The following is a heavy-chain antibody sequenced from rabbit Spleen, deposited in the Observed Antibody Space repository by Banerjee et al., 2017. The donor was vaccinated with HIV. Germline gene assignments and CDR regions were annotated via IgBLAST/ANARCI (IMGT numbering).Heavy chain of an antibody. CDR1: GFSFSNNDV. CDR3: ARDTASSVSSDGMDF. Sequence: QEQLVESGGGLVKPEGSLKLSCTASGFSFSNNDVMCWVRQAPGKGLEWIAGINAVTGKAVYASWAKGRFPFSKTSSTTVTLQMTRPTAADTATYFCARDTASSVSSDGMDFWGPGTLVTVS. CDR2: INAVTGKA. D-gene: IGHD1-1*01. V-gene: IGHV1S45*01. J-gene: IGHJ6*01.